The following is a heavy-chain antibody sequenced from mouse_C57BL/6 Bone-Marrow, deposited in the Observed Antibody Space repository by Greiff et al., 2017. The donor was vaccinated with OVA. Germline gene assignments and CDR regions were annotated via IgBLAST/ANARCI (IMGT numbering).Heavy chain of an antibody. D-gene: IGHD1-1*01. V-gene: IGHV1-55*01. J-gene: IGHJ4*01. CDR2: IYPGSGST. CDR3: ARPYYYGSSYGDYAMDY. CDR1: GYTFTSYW. Sequence: QVQLQQPGAELVKPGASVKMSCKASGYTFTSYWITWVKQRPGQGLEWIEDIYPGSGSTNYNEKFKSKATLTVDTSSSTAYMQLSSLTSGDSAVYYCARPYYYGSSYGDYAMDYWGQGTSVTVSS.